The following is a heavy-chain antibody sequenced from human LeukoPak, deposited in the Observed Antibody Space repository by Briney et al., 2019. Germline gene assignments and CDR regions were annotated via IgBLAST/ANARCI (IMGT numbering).Heavy chain of an antibody. CDR2: IYPGDSDT. J-gene: IGHJ4*02. CDR3: SRRVSSSSWFFDY. CDR1: GYIFTRYW. V-gene: IGHV5-51*01. Sequence: GESLNISCKCFGYIFTRYWIAWVRQMPAKGVEWRGVIYPGDSDTRYSPSFQGQVTISADKSISTAYLQWSSLEASDTAMYYCSRRVSSSSWFFDYWGQGTLVTVSS. D-gene: IGHD6-13*01.